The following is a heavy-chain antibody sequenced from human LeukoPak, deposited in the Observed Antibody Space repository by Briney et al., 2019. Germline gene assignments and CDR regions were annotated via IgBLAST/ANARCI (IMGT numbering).Heavy chain of an antibody. CDR3: ARIRDGYNDAYDL. J-gene: IGHJ3*01. CDR1: GYTFTDSY. Sequence: ASVKVSCKASGYTFTDSYVHWVRQAPGQVLEWMGLIDPDGGNTNYAQNFQGRVTLTRDTSTCTLYMELSSLRSEDTAIYYCARIRDGYNDAYDLWGQGTVVTVPS. V-gene: IGHV1-46*01. CDR2: IDPDGGNT. D-gene: IGHD5-24*01.